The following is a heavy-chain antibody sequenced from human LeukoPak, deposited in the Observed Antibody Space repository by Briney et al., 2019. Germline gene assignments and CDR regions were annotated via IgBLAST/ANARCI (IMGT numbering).Heavy chain of an antibody. CDR2: IKSKADGETI. V-gene: IGHV3-15*01. Sequence: GGSLRLSCAASGFDFNAAWITWVRQAPGKGLEWVGRIKSKADGETIDYAAPVKGRFTFSRDDSKNMLYLQMNSLKSEDTAVYYCSTLTSRGLSDSWGQGTLVTVSS. CDR3: STLTSRGLSDS. J-gene: IGHJ4*02. D-gene: IGHD1-20*01. CDR1: GFDFNAAW.